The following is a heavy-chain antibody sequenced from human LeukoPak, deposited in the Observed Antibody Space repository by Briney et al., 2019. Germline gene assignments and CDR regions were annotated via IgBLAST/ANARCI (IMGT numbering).Heavy chain of an antibody. Sequence: GGSLRLSCAAPGFTFSNSWMYWVRQAPGKGLVWVSRINSDGSTTEYADSVKGRFTISRDNAKNTLFLQMNSLRVEDTAVYYCARGPDHGGSYYHDWGQGTLVTVSS. CDR3: ARGPDHGGSYYHD. V-gene: IGHV3-74*03. CDR1: GFTFSNSW. D-gene: IGHD1-26*01. CDR2: INSDGSTT. J-gene: IGHJ4*02.